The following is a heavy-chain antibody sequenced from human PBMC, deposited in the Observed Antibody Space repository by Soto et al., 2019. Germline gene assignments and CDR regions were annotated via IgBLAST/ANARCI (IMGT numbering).Heavy chain of an antibody. V-gene: IGHV1-69*01. CDR1: GDSFSSSA. J-gene: IGHJ4*02. CDR3: AILTTSGYYPPFDD. Sequence: QVQLVQSGAEVKKPGSSVKVSCKASGDSFSSSAITWVRQAPGQGLEWMGGIIPLFAAPHYAHRFQDRVTITADESTSTAYMELSSLRSEDTAVDYCAILTTSGYYPPFDDWGQGTLVTVSS. D-gene: IGHD3-22*01. CDR2: IIPLFAAP.